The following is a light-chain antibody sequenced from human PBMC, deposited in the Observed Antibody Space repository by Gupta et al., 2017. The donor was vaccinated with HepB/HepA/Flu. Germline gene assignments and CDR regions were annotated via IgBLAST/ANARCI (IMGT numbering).Light chain of an antibody. CDR3: QAWDSSTVV. Sequence: SSELTQPRSVSLSPVLTASITCSGDKLGDKYACWYQQKPGQSPVPVIYHDSKRPSGIPDRFSGSNSGNTATLTISGTQAMDEADYYCQAWDSSTVVFGGGTKLTVL. CDR2: HDS. V-gene: IGLV3-1*01. J-gene: IGLJ2*01. CDR1: KLGDKY.